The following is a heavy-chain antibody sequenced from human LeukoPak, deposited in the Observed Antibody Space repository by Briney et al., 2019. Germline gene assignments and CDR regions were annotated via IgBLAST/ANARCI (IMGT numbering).Heavy chain of an antibody. D-gene: IGHD5-18*01. J-gene: IGHJ6*02. V-gene: IGHV4-61*02. CDR3: ARATAQYYHYYGMDV. Sequence: PSQTLSLTCTVSGGSISSGSYYLSWIRQPAGKGLEWIGRIYTSGSTNYNPSLKSRVTISVDTSKNQFSLKLSSVTAADTAVYYCARATAQYYHYYGMDVWGQGTTVTVSS. CDR1: GGSISSGSYY. CDR2: IYTSGST.